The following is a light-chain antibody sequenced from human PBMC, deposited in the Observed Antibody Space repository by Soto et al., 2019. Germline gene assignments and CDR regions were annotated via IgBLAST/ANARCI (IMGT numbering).Light chain of an antibody. CDR3: QQYNYYWT. Sequence: DIQMTQSPSSLSASVGDRVSVTCRASQSISSYLNWYQQKPGKAPKLLIYAASSLQSGVPARFSGSGSGTEFTLSISSLQPDDFATYYCQQYNYYWTFGQGTKVDI. V-gene: IGKV1-39*01. CDR2: AAS. CDR1: QSISSY. J-gene: IGKJ1*01.